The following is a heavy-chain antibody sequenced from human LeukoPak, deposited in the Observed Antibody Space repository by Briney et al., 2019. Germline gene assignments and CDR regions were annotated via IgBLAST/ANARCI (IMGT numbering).Heavy chain of an antibody. CDR1: GGTFSSYA. CDR2: IIPIFGTA. D-gene: IGHD6-19*01. Sequence: ASVKVSCKASGGTFSSYAISWVRQAPGQGLEWMGGIIPIFGTANYAQKFQGRVTITADKSTSTAYMELSGLRSEDTAVYYCARASGDSSGYDPWGQGTLVTVSS. CDR3: ARASGDSSGYDP. V-gene: IGHV1-69*06. J-gene: IGHJ5*02.